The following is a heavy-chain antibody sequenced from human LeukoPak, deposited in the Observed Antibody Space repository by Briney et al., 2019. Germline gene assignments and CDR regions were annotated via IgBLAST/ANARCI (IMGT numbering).Heavy chain of an antibody. V-gene: IGHV3-30*03. Sequence: GGSLRLSCAASGFTFSSYGMHWVRQAPGKGLEWVAVISYDGSNKYYADSVKGRFTISRDNSKNTLYLQMNSLRAEDTAVYYCAVVPAAIPLEDYWGQGTLVTVSS. CDR2: ISYDGSNK. CDR3: AVVPAAIPLEDY. J-gene: IGHJ4*02. D-gene: IGHD2-2*02. CDR1: GFTFSSYG.